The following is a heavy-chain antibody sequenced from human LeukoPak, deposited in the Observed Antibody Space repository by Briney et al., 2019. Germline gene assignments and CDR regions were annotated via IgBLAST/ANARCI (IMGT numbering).Heavy chain of an antibody. V-gene: IGHV4-38-2*01. CDR2: IYHSGST. Sequence: SETLSLTCAVSGYSISSGYYRGWIRQPPGKGLEWIGSIYHSGSTYYNPSLKSRVTISVDTSKNQFSLKLSSVTAADTAVYYCASPAGYWGQGTLVTVSS. CDR1: GYSISSGYY. CDR3: ASPAGY. D-gene: IGHD6-13*01. J-gene: IGHJ4*02.